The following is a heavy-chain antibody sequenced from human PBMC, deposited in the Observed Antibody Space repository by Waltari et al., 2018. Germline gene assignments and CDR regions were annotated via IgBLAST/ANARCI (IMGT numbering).Heavy chain of an antibody. CDR2: ISYSGTT. Sequence: QPQLQESGPGLVKPSETVSLTCSVSGGPITPARPYWGWIRQPPGQGLEWIGTISYSGTTYNSPSLQSRVTISRDTSKNQLSLKLDSVTASDTAVYYCATYIGASVGTASFDVWGQGTMVTVSS. D-gene: IGHD5-12*01. J-gene: IGHJ3*01. CDR1: GGPITPARPY. V-gene: IGHV4-39*01. CDR3: ATYIGASVGTASFDV.